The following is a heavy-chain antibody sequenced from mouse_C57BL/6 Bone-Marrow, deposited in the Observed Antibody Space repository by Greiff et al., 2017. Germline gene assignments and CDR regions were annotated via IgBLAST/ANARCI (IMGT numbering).Heavy chain of an antibody. D-gene: IGHD4-1*02. Sequence: EVNLVESGGGLVQSGRSLRLSCATSGFTFSDFYMEWVRQAPGKGLEWIAASRNKANDYTTEYSASVKGRFIVSRDTSQSILYLQMNALRAEDTAIYYCARDGTTGTKDMDYWGQGTSVTVSS. CDR1: GFTFSDFY. J-gene: IGHJ4*01. V-gene: IGHV7-1*01. CDR2: SRNKANDYTT. CDR3: ARDGTTGTKDMDY.